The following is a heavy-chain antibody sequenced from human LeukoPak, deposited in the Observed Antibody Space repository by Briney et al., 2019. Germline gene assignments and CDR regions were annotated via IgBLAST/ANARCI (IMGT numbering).Heavy chain of an antibody. CDR3: AKDNGALVVVPAANFDY. D-gene: IGHD2-2*01. CDR2: IYSGGGT. V-gene: IGHV3-66*01. J-gene: IGHJ4*02. CDR1: GFTVRNTY. Sequence: PGGSLRLSCAASGFTVRNTYMNWVRQAPGKGLEWVSVIYSGGGTYYADSVKGRFTISRDNSKNTLYLQMNSLRAEDTAVYYCAKDNGALVVVPAANFDYWGQGTLVTVSS.